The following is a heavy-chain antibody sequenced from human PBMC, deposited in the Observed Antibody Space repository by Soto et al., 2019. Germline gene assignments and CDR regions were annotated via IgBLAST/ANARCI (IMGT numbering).Heavy chain of an antibody. J-gene: IGHJ6*02. D-gene: IGHD3-3*01. CDR2: IYEGGTTA. Sequence: QVHLQESVPGLVKPSETLSLTCAVSGGYISNRNWWSLVRQSPGKGLEWIGAIYEGGTTATYNPSLECRVTLSVDKSKNLLSLKLTSVTAADTALYYCATQTISYTWDIWGQGTTVTVS. V-gene: IGHV4-4*02. CDR1: GGYISNRNW. CDR3: ATQTISYTWDI.